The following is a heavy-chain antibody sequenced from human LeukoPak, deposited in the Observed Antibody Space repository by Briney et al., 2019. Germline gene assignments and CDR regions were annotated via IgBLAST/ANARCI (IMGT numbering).Heavy chain of an antibody. CDR1: GFTFSSYA. CDR3: AKRIAAAGPNFDY. CDR2: ISSSGGST. V-gene: IGHV3-23*01. J-gene: IGHJ4*02. Sequence: PGGSLRLSCAASGFTFSSYAMSWVRQAPGKGLEWVSAISSSGGSTYYADSVKGRFTISRDNSKNTLYLQMNSLRADDTAVYYCAKRIAAAGPNFDYWGQGTLVTVSS. D-gene: IGHD6-13*01.